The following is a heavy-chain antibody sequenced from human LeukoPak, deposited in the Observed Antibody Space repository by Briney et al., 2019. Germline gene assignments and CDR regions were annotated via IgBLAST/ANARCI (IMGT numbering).Heavy chain of an antibody. CDR3: ATILLRTQRAEYFQH. J-gene: IGHJ1*01. Sequence: SETLSLTCTVSGGSISSYFWSWIRQPPGKGLEWIGFIYDSGSTNYNPSLKSRVTISVDTSKNQFSLKLSSVTAADTAVYYCATILLRTQRAEYFQHWGQGTLVTVSS. CDR2: IYDSGST. D-gene: IGHD1-14*01. CDR1: GGSISSYF. V-gene: IGHV4-59*01.